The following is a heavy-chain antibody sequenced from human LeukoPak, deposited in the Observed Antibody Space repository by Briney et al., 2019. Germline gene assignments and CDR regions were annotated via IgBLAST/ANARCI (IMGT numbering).Heavy chain of an antibody. J-gene: IGHJ6*04. CDR2: IYYSGST. Sequence: SETLSLTCSLSGDSISSTSYYWGWIRQPPGKGLEWIVSIYYSGSTYYNPSLKSRVTISVDTSKNQFSLKVSSVAAADTAVYYCARTLDYYGSGAGDVWGKGTTVTISS. V-gene: IGHV4-39*01. CDR1: GDSISSTSYY. D-gene: IGHD3-10*01. CDR3: ARTLDYYGSGAGDV.